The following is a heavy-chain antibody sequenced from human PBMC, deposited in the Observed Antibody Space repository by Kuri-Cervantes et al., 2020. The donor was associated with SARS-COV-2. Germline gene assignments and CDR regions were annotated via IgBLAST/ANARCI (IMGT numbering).Heavy chain of an antibody. D-gene: IGHD2-21*01. CDR3: VRDGYGDYVDY. CDR2: INPNSGGT. CDR1: GYTFTGYY. J-gene: IGHJ4*02. V-gene: IGHV1-2*02. Sequence: ASVKVSCKASGYTFTGYYMHWVRQAPGQGLEWMGWINPNSGGTNYAQKLQGRVTMTTDTSTTTAYMELRSLRSDDTAVFHYVRDGYGDYVDYWGQGTLVTVSS.